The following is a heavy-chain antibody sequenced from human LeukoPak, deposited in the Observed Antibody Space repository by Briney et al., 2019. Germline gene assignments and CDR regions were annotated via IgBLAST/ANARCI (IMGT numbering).Heavy chain of an antibody. D-gene: IGHD6-19*01. J-gene: IGHJ5*02. Sequence: GGSLRLSCAASGFTFSSYAMSWVRQAPGKGLEWVSYISSSSSTIYYADSVKGRFTISRDNAKNSLYLQMNSLRDEDTTVYYCARDEIAVAGNTIGFDPWGQGTLVTVSS. CDR1: GFTFSSYA. CDR2: ISSSSSTI. V-gene: IGHV3-48*02. CDR3: ARDEIAVAGNTIGFDP.